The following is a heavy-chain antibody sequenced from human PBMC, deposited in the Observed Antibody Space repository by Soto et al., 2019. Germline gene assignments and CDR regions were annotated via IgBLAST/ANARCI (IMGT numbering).Heavy chain of an antibody. J-gene: IGHJ5*02. V-gene: IGHV4-30-2*02. CDR2: IYHSGYT. D-gene: IGHD5-18*01. CDR3: AKDSGYNYGYFRWFDP. CDR1: GGSISSGGYS. Sequence: SETLSLTCAVSGGSISSGGYSWNWIRQPPGKGLEWIGYIYHSGYTFYNPALKSRVTISVDTSKSQFSLKLSSVTAADTAVYYCAKDSGYNYGYFRWFDPWGQGTLVTVSS.